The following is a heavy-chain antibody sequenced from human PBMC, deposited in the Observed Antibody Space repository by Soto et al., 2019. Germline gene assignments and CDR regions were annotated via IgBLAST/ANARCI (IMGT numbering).Heavy chain of an antibody. Sequence: SETLSLTCTVSGGSISSNSYYWDWIRQPPGKGLDWIGSIYHRGSTYYNPSLKSRVAISVDPSTNQFSLTLTSVTAADTAVYYCARRSPLVYGNPFDHLGQGTLVTVPQ. CDR3: ARRSPLVYGNPFDH. J-gene: IGHJ5*02. CDR1: GGSISSNSYY. D-gene: IGHD3-10*01. V-gene: IGHV4-39*01. CDR2: IYHRGST.